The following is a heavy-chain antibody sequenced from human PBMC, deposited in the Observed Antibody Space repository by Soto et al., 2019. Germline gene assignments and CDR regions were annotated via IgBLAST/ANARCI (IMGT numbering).Heavy chain of an antibody. V-gene: IGHV1-69*04. J-gene: IGHJ6*03. CDR3: ARDLTIIRSSHYMDV. CDR2: IIPILGIA. D-gene: IGHD6-6*01. CDR1: GGTFSSYT. Sequence: SVKVSCKASGGTFSSYTISWVRQAPGQGLEWMGRIIPILGIANYAQKFQGRVTITADKSTSTAYMELSSLRSEDTAVYYCARDLTIIRSSHYMDVWGKGTTVTVSS.